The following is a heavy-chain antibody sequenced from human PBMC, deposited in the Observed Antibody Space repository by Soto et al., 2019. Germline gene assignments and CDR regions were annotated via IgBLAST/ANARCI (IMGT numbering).Heavy chain of an antibody. CDR2: ISGGGGST. J-gene: IGHJ4*02. D-gene: IGHD2-15*01. V-gene: IGHV3-23*01. CDR1: GFTFINYA. Sequence: EVQLLESGGGLIQPGGSLRLSCAASGFTFINYAMSWVRQAPGKGLEWVSAISGGGGSTYYADSVKGRFTISRDNSRNTLYLQMNSLRAEETAVYYCAKAGNYATVVVVADTRKLDYWGQGTLVTVSS. CDR3: AKAGNYATVVVVADTRKLDY.